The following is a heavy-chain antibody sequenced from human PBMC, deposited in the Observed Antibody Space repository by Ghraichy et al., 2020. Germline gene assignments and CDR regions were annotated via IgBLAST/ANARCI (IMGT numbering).Heavy chain of an antibody. CDR2: ISGSGGST. CDR3: AREVGWLLN. Sequence: GESLNISCVASGFTFSSYAMSWVRQAPGKGLEWVSSISGSGGSTHYADTVKGRFTSSRDNSKNTLYLQMDSLRAEDTAVYYCAREVGWLLNWGQGTLVTVSS. CDR1: GFTFSSYA. J-gene: IGHJ4*02. D-gene: IGHD2-15*01. V-gene: IGHV3-23*01.